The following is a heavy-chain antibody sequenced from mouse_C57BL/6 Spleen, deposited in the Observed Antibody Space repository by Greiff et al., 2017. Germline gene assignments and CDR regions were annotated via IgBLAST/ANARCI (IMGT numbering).Heavy chain of an antibody. CDR1: GFTFSSYT. CDR2: IRGGGGNT. CDR3: ARQGLLRGYAMDY. V-gene: IGHV5-9*01. D-gene: IGHD2-3*01. Sequence: DVMLVESGGGLVKPGGSLKLSCAASGFTFSSYTMSWVRQTPEKRLEWVATIRGGGGNTYSPDNVKGRFTISGDNAKNTRYLQMSSLRSEDTALYYCARQGLLRGYAMDYWGQGTSVTVSS. J-gene: IGHJ4*01.